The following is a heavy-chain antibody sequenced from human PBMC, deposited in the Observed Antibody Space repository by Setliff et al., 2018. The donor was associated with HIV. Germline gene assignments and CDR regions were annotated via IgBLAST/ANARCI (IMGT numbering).Heavy chain of an antibody. J-gene: IGHJ5*02. CDR2: IYYSGST. V-gene: IGHV4-39*01. CDR1: GGSISGSYYY. Sequence: KPSETLSLTCTVSGGSISGSYYYWGWIRQPPGKGLEWIGSIYYSGSTYYNPSLKSRVTISVDTSKNQFYLRLGSVTAADTAVYYCARHGSNWFDPWGQGTQVTVSS. CDR3: ARHGSNWFDP. D-gene: IGHD3-10*01.